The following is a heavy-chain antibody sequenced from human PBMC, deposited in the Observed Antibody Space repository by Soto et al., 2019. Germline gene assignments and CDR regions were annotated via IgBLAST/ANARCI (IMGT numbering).Heavy chain of an antibody. Sequence: GASVKVSCKASGYTCTGYYMHCVLQAPVQGREWMGCINPNSGGTNYAQKFQGRVTMTRDTSISTAYMELSRLRSDDTAVYYCARTRYDILTGFNYGMDVWGQGTTVTVSS. J-gene: IGHJ6*02. CDR2: INPNSGGT. CDR1: GYTCTGYY. D-gene: IGHD3-9*01. CDR3: ARTRYDILTGFNYGMDV. V-gene: IGHV1-2*02.